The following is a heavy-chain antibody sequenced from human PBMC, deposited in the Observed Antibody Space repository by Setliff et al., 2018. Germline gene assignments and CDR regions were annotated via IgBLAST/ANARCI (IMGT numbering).Heavy chain of an antibody. CDR2: IWNDGSNK. CDR1: GFTFSDYG. J-gene: IGHJ6*02. Sequence: PGGSLRLSCVASGFTFSDYGMHWVRQAPGKGLEWVARIWNDGSNKFYGDSVKGRFTISRDNSKNTLYLQMNSLRAEDTAVYYCAKNWATAHHYYYGMDVWGQGTTVTVSS. D-gene: IGHD2-21*02. CDR3: AKNWATAHHYYYGMDV. V-gene: IGHV3-33*06.